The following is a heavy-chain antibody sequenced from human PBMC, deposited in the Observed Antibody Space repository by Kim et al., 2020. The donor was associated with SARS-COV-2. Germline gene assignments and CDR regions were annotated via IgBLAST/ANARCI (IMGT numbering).Heavy chain of an antibody. D-gene: IGHD3-16*01. CDR1: GGSISSSSYY. CDR2: IYYSGST. CDR3: ARPRATYDDYVWGRSGAVDI. Sequence: LETLSLTCTVSGGSISSSSYYWGWIRQPPGEGLEWIGGIYYSGSTYYNPSLKSRVTISVDTSKNQFSLKLSSVTAADTAVYYCARPRATYDDYVWGRSGAVDIRGQGTMVTVSS. J-gene: IGHJ3*02. V-gene: IGHV4-39*01.